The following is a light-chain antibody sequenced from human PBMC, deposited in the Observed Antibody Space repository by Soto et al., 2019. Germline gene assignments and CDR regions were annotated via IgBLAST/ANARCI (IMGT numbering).Light chain of an antibody. Sequence: HSALTQPASVSGSPGQSITISCTGTSSDVGGYNYVSWYQQHPGKAPKLVIFGNRNRPSGVPERFSGSKSGTSASLAITGLQAEDEADYYCQAYDYSLTAVVFGGGTKVTVL. CDR2: GNR. J-gene: IGLJ3*02. CDR1: SSDVGGYNY. V-gene: IGLV2-14*01. CDR3: QAYDYSLTAVV.